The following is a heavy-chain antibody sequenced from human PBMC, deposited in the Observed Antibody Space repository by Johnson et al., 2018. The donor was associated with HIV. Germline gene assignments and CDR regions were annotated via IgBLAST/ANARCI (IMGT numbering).Heavy chain of an antibody. D-gene: IGHD2-2*01. CDR2: ISYDGSDK. Sequence: VQLVESGGDMVQPGRSLRLSCVASGFTFSSYAFHWVRQAPAKGLEWVAAISYDGSDKYHADSVKGRFTLSRDNSKNQLYLQLGSLRTEDTAGFYCARGGVVPDAFDMLGQGTMVTVSS. CDR3: ARGGVVPDAFDM. V-gene: IGHV3-30*04. J-gene: IGHJ3*02. CDR1: GFTFSSYA.